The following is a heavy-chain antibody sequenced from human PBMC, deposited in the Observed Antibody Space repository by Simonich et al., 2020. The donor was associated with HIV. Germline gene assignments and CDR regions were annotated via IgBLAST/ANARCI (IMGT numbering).Heavy chain of an antibody. V-gene: IGHV1-69-2*01. CDR1: GYTFTDYY. CDR3: ALDQINSPALH. J-gene: IGHJ1*01. Sequence: EVQLVQSGAEVKKPGAAVKISCHFSGYTFTDYYIHWVQQAPGKGLEWMGLVDPEDGETVYTERFKGRVTITADTATDTAYMELNSLTSEDTAVYYCALDQINSPALHWGQGSLVTVSS. CDR2: VDPEDGET. D-gene: IGHD1-20*01.